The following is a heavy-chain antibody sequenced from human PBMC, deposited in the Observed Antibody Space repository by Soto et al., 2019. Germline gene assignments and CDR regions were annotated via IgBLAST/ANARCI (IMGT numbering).Heavy chain of an antibody. CDR3: ARAPTLTYYYGSGSIGP. Sequence: SLAGAVTGYSVSSGYYRRWIRQPRGKGQEWVGRIYHSGSTYYNPSLKSRVTISVDTSKNQFSLKLSSVTAADTAVYYCARAPTLTYYYGSGSIGPWGQGTLVTVSS. V-gene: IGHV4-38-2*01. D-gene: IGHD3-10*01. J-gene: IGHJ5*02. CDR2: IYHSGST. CDR1: GYSVSSGYY.